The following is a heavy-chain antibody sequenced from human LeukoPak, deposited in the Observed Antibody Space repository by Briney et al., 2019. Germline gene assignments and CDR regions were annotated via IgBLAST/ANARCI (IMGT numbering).Heavy chain of an antibody. Sequence: GGSLRLSCVASGFTFSSHWMSWVRQAPGKGLEWVANIKQDGSEKNYADSGKGRFTISRDNDKSSLYLQMNSLRVEDAAMYFCASHQSQLLLGGEMDHWGQGTLVTVSS. CDR3: ASHQSQLLLGGEMDH. CDR2: IKQDGSEK. V-gene: IGHV3-7*01. D-gene: IGHD5-24*01. J-gene: IGHJ4*02. CDR1: GFTFSSHW.